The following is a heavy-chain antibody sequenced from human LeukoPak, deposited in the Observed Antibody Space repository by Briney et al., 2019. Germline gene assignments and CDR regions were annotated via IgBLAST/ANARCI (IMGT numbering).Heavy chain of an antibody. CDR2: INPNSGGT. V-gene: IGHV1-2*02. D-gene: IGHD3-10*01. Sequence: GASVKVSCKASGYTFTGYYMHWVRQAPGQGLEWMGWINPNSGGTNYAQKFQGRVTMTRDTSISTAYMELSGLRSDDTAVYYCARANMVRGVGLFFDWNWFDPWGQGTLVTVSS. CDR3: ARANMVRGVGLFFDWNWFDP. J-gene: IGHJ5*02. CDR1: GYTFTGYY.